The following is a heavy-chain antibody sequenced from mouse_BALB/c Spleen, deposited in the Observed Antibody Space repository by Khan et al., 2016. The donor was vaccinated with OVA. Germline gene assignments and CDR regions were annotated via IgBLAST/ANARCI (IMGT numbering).Heavy chain of an antibody. J-gene: IGHJ4*01. Sequence: EVQLQESGPGLVKPSQSLSLTCTVTGYSITSGYAWNWIRHFPGNKLEWMGYISYSGSTSYTPSLRSRISITRDTSKNQFFLQLNSVNTEDTATYYCARKNYYGYAMDYWGQGTSVTVSS. V-gene: IGHV3-2*02. D-gene: IGHD1-1*01. CDR2: ISYSGST. CDR1: GYSITSGYA. CDR3: ARKNYYGYAMDY.